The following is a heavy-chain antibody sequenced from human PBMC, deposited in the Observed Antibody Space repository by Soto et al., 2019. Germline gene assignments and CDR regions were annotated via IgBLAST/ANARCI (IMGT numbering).Heavy chain of an antibody. J-gene: IGHJ6*02. V-gene: IGHV4-34*01. Sequence: PSETLSLTCAVYGGSFSGYYWSWIRQPPGNGLEWIGEINHSGSTNYNPSLKSRVTISVDTSKNQFSLKLSSVTAADTAVYYCAGHTPGYCSGGSCYKYGMDVWGQGTTVTVSS. CDR2: INHSGST. D-gene: IGHD2-15*01. CDR1: GGSFSGYY. CDR3: AGHTPGYCSGGSCYKYGMDV.